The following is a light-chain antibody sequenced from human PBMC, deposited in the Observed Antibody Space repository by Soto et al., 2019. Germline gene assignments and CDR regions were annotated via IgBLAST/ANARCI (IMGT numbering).Light chain of an antibody. V-gene: IGKV3-20*01. CDR1: QSISSSY. J-gene: IGKJ1*01. CDR3: QQHHSSSRT. Sequence: EDGLSKSPGTVSLSKRERASLSCRASQSISSSYLAWYQQKPGQAPRLLIYGASSRATGIPDRFSGSGSGTDFTLTINSLEPEAFAVYYCQQHHSSSRTCRQGT. CDR2: GAS.